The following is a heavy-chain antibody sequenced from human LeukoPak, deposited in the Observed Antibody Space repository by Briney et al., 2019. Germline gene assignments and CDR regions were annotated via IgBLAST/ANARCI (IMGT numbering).Heavy chain of an antibody. V-gene: IGHV4-59*01. D-gene: IGHD3-10*01. CDR1: GGSISSYY. J-gene: IGHJ4*02. Sequence: SETLSLTCTVSGGSISSYYWSWIRRPPGKGLEWIGYIYYSGSTNYNPSFKSRVTISVDTSKNQFSLKLSSVTAADTAVYYCARVRMVRGVILKGYFDYWGQGTLVTVSS. CDR3: ARVRMVRGVILKGYFDY. CDR2: IYYSGST.